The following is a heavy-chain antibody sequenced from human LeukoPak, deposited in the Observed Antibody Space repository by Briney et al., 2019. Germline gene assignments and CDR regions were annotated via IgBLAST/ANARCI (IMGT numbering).Heavy chain of an antibody. CDR3: AREVVVVPAAITAVRGNWFDP. D-gene: IGHD2-2*02. CDR2: IYTSGST. V-gene: IGHV4-4*07. J-gene: IGHJ5*02. Sequence: SETLSLTCTVSGGSISSYYWSWIRQPAGKGLEWIGRIYTSGSTNYNPSLKSRVTMSVDTSKNPFSLKLSSVTAADTAVYYCAREVVVVPAAITAVRGNWFDPWGQGTLVTVSS. CDR1: GGSISSYY.